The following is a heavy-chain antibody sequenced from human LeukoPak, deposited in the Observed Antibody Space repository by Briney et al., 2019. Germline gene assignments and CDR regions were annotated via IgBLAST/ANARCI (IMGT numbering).Heavy chain of an antibody. Sequence: GGSLRLSCAASGFTLSNCAMTWVRQAPGKGLGGVSGIDTKGTRTYYADSVKGRFTISRDNSKNTLFLQMNSLRAEDTAVYYCVKEVVATIPPLWGQGTLVTVSS. CDR3: VKEVVATIPPL. V-gene: IGHV3-23*01. CDR2: IDTKGTRT. CDR1: GFTLSNCA. D-gene: IGHD5-12*01. J-gene: IGHJ4*02.